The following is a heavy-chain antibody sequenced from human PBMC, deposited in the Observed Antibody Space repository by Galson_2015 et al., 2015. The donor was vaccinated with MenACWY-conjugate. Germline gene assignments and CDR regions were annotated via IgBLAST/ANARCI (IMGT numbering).Heavy chain of an antibody. J-gene: IGHJ4*02. CDR2: IRDTGSL. V-gene: IGHV4-59*08. D-gene: IGHD7-27*01. CDR3: VRLPTWGSSFGYSDY. Sequence: SETLSLTCTVSGASISSHHWSWFRQPPGKGLEWIAYIRDTGSLKDNPSLKSRVTMSADKSNNQFSLRLISVTAADTAVYYCVRLPTWGSSFGYSDYWGQGIVVAVSS. CDR1: GASISSHH.